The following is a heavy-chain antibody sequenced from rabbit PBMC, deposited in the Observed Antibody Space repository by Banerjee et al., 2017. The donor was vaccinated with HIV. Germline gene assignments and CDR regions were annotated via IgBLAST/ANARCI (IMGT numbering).Heavy chain of an antibody. J-gene: IGHJ4*01. CDR3: ARDGGAGSIYYPGFNL. V-gene: IGHV1S45*01. Sequence: QEQLVEYGGDLVQPGASLTLTCTVSGFSFSSSYFMCWVRQAPGKGLEWIACIYADSSGSTYYASWAKGRFTISKTSSTTVTLQMTSLTAADTATYFCARDGGAGSIYYPGFNLWGPGTLVTVS. CDR2: IYADSSGST. CDR1: GFSFSSSYF. D-gene: IGHD8-1*01.